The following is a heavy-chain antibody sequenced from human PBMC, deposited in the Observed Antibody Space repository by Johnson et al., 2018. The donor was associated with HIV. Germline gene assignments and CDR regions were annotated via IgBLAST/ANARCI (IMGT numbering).Heavy chain of an antibody. Sequence: VQLVESGGGVVQPGRSLRLSSAASGFTFSSYAMHWVRQAPGKGLEWVAVISYDGSNNYYADSVKGRFTISRDNSKNTLYLQMNSLRAEDTAVYYCARGGARSSGYYSACDIWGQGTMVTVSS. V-gene: IGHV3-30-3*01. CDR3: ARGGARSSGYYSACDI. CDR2: ISYDGSNN. J-gene: IGHJ3*02. CDR1: GFTFSSYA. D-gene: IGHD3-22*01.